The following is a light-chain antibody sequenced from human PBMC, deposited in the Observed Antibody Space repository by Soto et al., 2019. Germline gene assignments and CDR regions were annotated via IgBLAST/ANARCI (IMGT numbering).Light chain of an antibody. CDR1: QSVSSN. Sequence: EIVMTQSPATLSVSPGERATLSCRASQSVSSNLAWYQKKPGQAPRLLIYGASNRATGIPARFSGSGSGTEFTLTISRLQSEDFAVYYCQQYNNWPRTFGQGTKVDIK. CDR2: GAS. J-gene: IGKJ1*01. CDR3: QQYNNWPRT. V-gene: IGKV3D-15*01.